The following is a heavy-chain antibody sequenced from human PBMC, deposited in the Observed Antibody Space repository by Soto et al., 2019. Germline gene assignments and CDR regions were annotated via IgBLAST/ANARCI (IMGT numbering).Heavy chain of an antibody. CDR3: ARDAYGSGFYYYGMDV. CDR1: GYSFTSYW. D-gene: IGHD6-19*01. V-gene: IGHV5-51*01. Sequence: GESLKLSCKGSGYSFTSYWIGWVRQMPGKGLEWMGIIYPGDSDTRYSPSFQGQVTISADKSISTAYLQWSSLKASDTAMHYCARDAYGSGFYYYGMDVWGQGTTVTVSS. J-gene: IGHJ6*02. CDR2: IYPGDSDT.